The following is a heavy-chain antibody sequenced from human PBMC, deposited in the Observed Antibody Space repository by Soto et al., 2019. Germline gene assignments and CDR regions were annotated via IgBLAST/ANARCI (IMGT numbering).Heavy chain of an antibody. CDR2: IRGRSKTT. J-gene: IGHJ5*02. Sequence: PGGSLRLSCAISDSSFSPYAINWVRQAPGKGLEWVSIIRGRSKTTYYADSVRGRFTVSRDNSKNTVFLQMNSLRAEDTAIYYCAKDRMGASGWFDPWGQGTPVTVSS. D-gene: IGHD1-26*01. CDR1: DSSFSPYA. V-gene: IGHV3-23*01. CDR3: AKDRMGASGWFDP.